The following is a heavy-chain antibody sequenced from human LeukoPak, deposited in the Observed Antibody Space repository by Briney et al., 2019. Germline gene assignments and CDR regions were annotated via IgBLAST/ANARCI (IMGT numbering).Heavy chain of an antibody. CDR3: TRRVDTTRWYDP. J-gene: IGHJ5*02. Sequence: GGSLRLSCAASGFTISTYWMHWVRQAPGEGLVWVSRISGDGSTTNYADSVKGRFTISRDNAKNTLYLQMNSLRAEDTAVYYCTRRVDTTRWYDPWGQGTLVTVSS. CDR2: ISGDGSTT. D-gene: IGHD2-15*01. V-gene: IGHV3-74*01. CDR1: GFTISTYW.